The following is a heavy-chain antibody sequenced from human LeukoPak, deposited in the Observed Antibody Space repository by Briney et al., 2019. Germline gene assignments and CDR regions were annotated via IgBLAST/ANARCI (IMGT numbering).Heavy chain of an antibody. J-gene: IGHJ1*01. D-gene: IGHD3-22*01. CDR2: VIPIFGTV. CDR1: GGTFSSYA. CDR3: ASRTNYYDSSGYYYVYFQH. V-gene: IGHV1-69*13. Sequence: ASVKVSCKASGGTFSSYAISWVRQAPGQGLEWMGGVIPIFGTVNYAQKFQGRDTITADESTSTAYMELSRLRSEDTAVYYCASRTNYYDSSGYYYVYFQHWGQGTLVTVSS.